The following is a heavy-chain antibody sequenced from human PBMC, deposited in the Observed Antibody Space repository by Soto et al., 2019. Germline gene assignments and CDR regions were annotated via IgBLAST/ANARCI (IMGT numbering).Heavy chain of an antibody. Sequence: GGSLRLSCAASGFTFSSHWMNWIRQTPGKGLEWLAVIKQDGSEKYYVDSVKGRFTVSRDNAKNSVYLQMDSPRVDDTAVYYCTRDWYMDYWGQGTLVTVSS. CDR3: TRDWYMDY. J-gene: IGHJ4*02. V-gene: IGHV3-7*04. D-gene: IGHD1-20*01. CDR1: GFTFSSHW. CDR2: IKQDGSEK.